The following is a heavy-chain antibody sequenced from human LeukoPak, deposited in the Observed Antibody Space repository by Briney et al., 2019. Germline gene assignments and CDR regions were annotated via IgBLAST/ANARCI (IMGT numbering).Heavy chain of an antibody. CDR3: ARRGSGDWFDP. D-gene: IGHD2-15*01. Sequence: SETLSLTCTVSGGSISSYYWSWIRQPPGKGLEWIGYIYTGSTNYNPSPKSRVTISVDTSKNQFSLKLSSVTAADTAVYYCARRGSGDWFDPWGQGTLVTVSS. J-gene: IGHJ5*02. CDR2: IYTGST. V-gene: IGHV4-4*09. CDR1: GGSISSYY.